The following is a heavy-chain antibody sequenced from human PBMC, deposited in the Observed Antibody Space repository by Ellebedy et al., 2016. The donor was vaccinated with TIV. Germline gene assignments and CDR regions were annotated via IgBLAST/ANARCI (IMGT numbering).Heavy chain of an antibody. CDR3: ARVGCSGTSCCERCGMDV. J-gene: IGHJ6*02. D-gene: IGHD2-2*01. V-gene: IGHV3-53*01. Sequence: GESLKISXAASGFSASTSHMTWVRQAPGRGLEWVSLIDSGDRTFYADSVKGRFTISRDSSKNTLYLQINSLRAEDTAVYFCARVGCSGTSCCERCGMDVWGQGTTVTVSS. CDR2: IDSGDRT. CDR1: GFSASTSH.